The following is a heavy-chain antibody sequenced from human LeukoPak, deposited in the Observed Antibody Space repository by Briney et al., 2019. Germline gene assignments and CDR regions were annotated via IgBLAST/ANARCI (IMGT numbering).Heavy chain of an antibody. CDR3: ASSRDGYNGYYYYYYMDV. J-gene: IGHJ6*03. CDR2: IIPIFGTA. D-gene: IGHD5-24*01. V-gene: IGHV1-69*05. Sequence: SVKVSCKASGGTFSSYAISWVRQAPGQGLEWMGGIIPIFGTANYAQKFQGRVTITTDESTSTAYMELSSLRSEDTAVYYCASSRDGYNGYYYYYYMDVWGKGTAVTVSS. CDR1: GGTFSSYA.